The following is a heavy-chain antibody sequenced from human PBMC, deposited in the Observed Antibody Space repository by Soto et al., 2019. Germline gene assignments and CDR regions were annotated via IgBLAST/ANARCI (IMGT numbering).Heavy chain of an antibody. CDR2: ISWDGGST. D-gene: IGHD6-19*01. V-gene: IGHV3-43*01. Sequence: PGGSLRLSCAASGFTFDDYTMHWVRQAPGKGLEWVSLISWDGGSTYYADSVKGRFTISRDNSKNSLYLQMNSLRTEDTALYYCAKDGDSSGGYYYYGMDVWGQGTTVTVSS. CDR3: AKDGDSSGGYYYYGMDV. CDR1: GFTFDDYT. J-gene: IGHJ6*02.